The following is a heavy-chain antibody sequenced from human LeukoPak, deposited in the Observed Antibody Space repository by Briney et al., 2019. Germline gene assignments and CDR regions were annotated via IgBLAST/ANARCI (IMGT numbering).Heavy chain of an antibody. V-gene: IGHV3-64D*06. J-gene: IGHJ1*01. D-gene: IGHD6-13*01. CDR2: ISSNGGGT. CDR1: GFTFSSFA. CDR3: VKSSSSWSQFEYFQH. Sequence: TGGSLRLSCSASGFTFSSFAMHWVRQAPGKGLEYVSAISSNGGGTYYADSVKGRFTISRDNSKNTLYLQMSSLRAEDTAVYYCVKSSSSWSQFEYFQHWGQGTLVTVSS.